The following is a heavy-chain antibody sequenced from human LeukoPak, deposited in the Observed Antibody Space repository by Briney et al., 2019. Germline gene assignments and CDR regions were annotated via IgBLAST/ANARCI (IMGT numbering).Heavy chain of an antibody. D-gene: IGHD2-2*01. Sequence: GASVTVSCKASGGTFSSYAISWVRQAPGQGLEWMGGIIPIFGTANYAQKFQGRVTITADESTSTAYVELSSLRSEDMAVYYCARGALGYCSRTSNPSRCVPYFDYWGQGTLVTVSS. J-gene: IGHJ4*02. V-gene: IGHV1-69*13. CDR3: ARGALGYCSRTSNPSRCVPYFDY. CDR2: IIPIFGTA. CDR1: GGTFSSYA.